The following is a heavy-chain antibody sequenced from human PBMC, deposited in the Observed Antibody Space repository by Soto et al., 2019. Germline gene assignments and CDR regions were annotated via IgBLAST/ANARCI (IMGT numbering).Heavy chain of an antibody. J-gene: IGHJ5*02. D-gene: IGHD2-15*01. CDR3: AHRRGYCRVGSGYSIWFDP. Sequence: QITLKESGPTLVKPTQTLTLTCTFSGFSLSTSGVGVGWIRQPPGKALEWLALIYWDDDKRYSPGLKSRLTLFKDPSKDQVVLTLTNLHPVDTATYYCAHRRGYCRVGSGYSIWFDPWGEGPLVTVSS. V-gene: IGHV2-5*02. CDR1: GFSLSTSGVG. CDR2: IYWDDDK.